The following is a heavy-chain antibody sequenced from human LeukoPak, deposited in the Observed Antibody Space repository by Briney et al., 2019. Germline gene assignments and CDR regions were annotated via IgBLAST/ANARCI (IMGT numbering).Heavy chain of an antibody. Sequence: ASVKVSCKASGHTFSDYLMHWVRQAPGQGPEWMGWIHPNTGGTKYAQKFQGRVTVTRDTYISTAYLEMSSLRSDDTAVYFCAGLVRDPNSQWGQGTQVTVSS. CDR3: AGLVRDPNSQ. J-gene: IGHJ4*02. CDR1: GHTFSDYL. CDR2: IHPNTGGT. V-gene: IGHV1-2*02. D-gene: IGHD2/OR15-2a*01.